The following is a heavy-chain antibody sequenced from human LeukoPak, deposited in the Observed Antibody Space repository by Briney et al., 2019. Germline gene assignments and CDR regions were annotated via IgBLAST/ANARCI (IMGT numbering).Heavy chain of an antibody. CDR2: IRSKAYGGTT. CDR1: GFTFGDYA. Sequence: PGRSLRLSCTASGFTFGDYAMSWFRQAPGKGLEWVGFIRSKAYGGTTEYAASVKGRFTISRDDSKSIAYLQMNSLKTAHTAVYYSTREAVSYHILTGYYLKGSFDYRGQGTLVTAS. J-gene: IGHJ4*02. V-gene: IGHV3-49*03. D-gene: IGHD3-9*01. CDR3: TREAVSYHILTGYYLKGSFDY.